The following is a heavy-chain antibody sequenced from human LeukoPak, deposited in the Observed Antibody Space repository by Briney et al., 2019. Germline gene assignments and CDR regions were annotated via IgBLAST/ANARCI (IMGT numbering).Heavy chain of an antibody. CDR3: TRVGSTFLDY. CDR2: IRSKANSYAT. CDR1: GFTFSGSA. D-gene: IGHD1-26*01. Sequence: GGSLRLSCAASGFTFSGSAMHWVRQASGKGLEWVGRIRSKANSYATAYAASVKGRFTISRDDSKNTAYLQMNSLKTEDKAVYYCTRVGSTFLDYWGQGTLVTVSS. V-gene: IGHV3-73*01. J-gene: IGHJ4*02.